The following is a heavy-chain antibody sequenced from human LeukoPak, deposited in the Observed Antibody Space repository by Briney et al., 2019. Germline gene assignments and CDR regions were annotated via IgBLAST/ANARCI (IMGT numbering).Heavy chain of an antibody. CDR3: ARDRAAGSFDY. CDR2: ISYDGSHK. J-gene: IGHJ4*02. Sequence: GGSLRLSCAASGFSFSTHDMHWVRQAPGKGLEWVAVISYDGSHKDYADSVKGQFTISRDNSKNTLYLQMNSLRAEDTAVYYCARDRAAGSFDYWGQGTPVTVSS. CDR1: GFSFSTHD. V-gene: IGHV3-30*03. D-gene: IGHD6-13*01.